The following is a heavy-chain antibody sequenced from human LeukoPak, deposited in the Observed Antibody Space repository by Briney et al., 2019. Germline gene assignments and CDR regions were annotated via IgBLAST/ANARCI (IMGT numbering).Heavy chain of an antibody. CDR2: INPSGGST. CDR1: GYTFTSYY. J-gene: IGHJ4*02. Sequence: ASVKVSCKASGYTFTSYYMHWVRQAPGQGLEWMGIINPSGGSTTYAPNFQGRVTMTRDTSTSTVYMELSSLRSEDTAVYFCARGGTDYYDSSVFSGYWGQGTLGTVSS. D-gene: IGHD3-22*01. V-gene: IGHV1-46*01. CDR3: ARGGTDYYDSSVFSGY.